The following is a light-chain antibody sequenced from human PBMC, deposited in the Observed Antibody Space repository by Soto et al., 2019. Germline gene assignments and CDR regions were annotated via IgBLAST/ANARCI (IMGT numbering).Light chain of an antibody. V-gene: IGKV3-20*01. CDR1: QNFSSSY. J-gene: IGKJ4*01. CDR3: QQYGSSPLT. CDR2: GAS. Sequence: EIVLTSAPAIPFKTQGERATLSCRASQNFSSSYLAWYQQKPGQAPRLLIYGASSRATGIPDRFSGSGSGTDFTLTISRLEPEDFAVYYCQQYGSSPLTFGGGTKVDIK.